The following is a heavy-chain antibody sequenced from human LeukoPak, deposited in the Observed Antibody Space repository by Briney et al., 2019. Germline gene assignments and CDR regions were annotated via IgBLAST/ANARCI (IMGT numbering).Heavy chain of an antibody. CDR2: ISSSSSTI. CDR3: AKAYYDSSGYSYYFDY. Sequence: GGSLRLSCAASGFTFSSYSMNWVRQAPGKGLEWVSYISSSSSTIYYADSVKGRFTISRDNAKNSLYLQMNSLRAEDTAVYYCAKAYYDSSGYSYYFDYWGQGTLVTVSS. CDR1: GFTFSSYS. D-gene: IGHD3-22*01. J-gene: IGHJ4*02. V-gene: IGHV3-48*04.